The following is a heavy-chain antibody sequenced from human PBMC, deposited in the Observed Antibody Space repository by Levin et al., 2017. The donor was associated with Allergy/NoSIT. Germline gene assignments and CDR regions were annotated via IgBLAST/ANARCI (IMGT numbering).Heavy chain of an antibody. J-gene: IGHJ3*02. CDR3: ARDTAMVHSAFDI. CDR2: ISSSSSYI. D-gene: IGHD5-18*01. V-gene: IGHV3-21*01. Sequence: GESLKISCAASGFTFSSYSMNWVRQAPGKGLEWVSSISSSSSYIYYADSVKGRFTISRDNAKNSLYLQMNSLRAEDTAVYYCARDTAMVHSAFDIWGQGTMVTVSS. CDR1: GFTFSSYS.